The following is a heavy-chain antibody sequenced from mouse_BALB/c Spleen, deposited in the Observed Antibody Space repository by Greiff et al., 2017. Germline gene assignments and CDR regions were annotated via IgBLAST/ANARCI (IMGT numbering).Heavy chain of an antibody. J-gene: IGHJ2*01. Sequence: EVKLMESGGGLVQPGGSLKLSCAASGFTFSSYTMSWVRQTPEKRLEWVAYISNGGGSTYYPDTVKGRFTISRDNAKNTLYLQMSSLKSEDTAMYYCARRYYRYDYFDDWGQGTTLAVSS. CDR3: ARRYYRYDYFDD. V-gene: IGHV5-12-2*01. CDR2: ISNGGGST. CDR1: GFTFSSYT. D-gene: IGHD2-14*01.